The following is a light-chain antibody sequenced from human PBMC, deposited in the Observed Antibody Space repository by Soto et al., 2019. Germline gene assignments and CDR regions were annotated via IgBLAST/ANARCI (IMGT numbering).Light chain of an antibody. Sequence: DIVMTQSPDSLAVSLGERATINCKSSQSVLYSSNNKNYLAWYQQRPGQPPKLLIYCESTRESGVPDRFSGSGSGTDFTLTITSLQAEDVAIYYCQQYESTPPTFGQGTKLEIK. V-gene: IGKV4-1*01. CDR2: CES. J-gene: IGKJ2*01. CDR1: QSVLYSSNNKNY. CDR3: QQYESTPPT.